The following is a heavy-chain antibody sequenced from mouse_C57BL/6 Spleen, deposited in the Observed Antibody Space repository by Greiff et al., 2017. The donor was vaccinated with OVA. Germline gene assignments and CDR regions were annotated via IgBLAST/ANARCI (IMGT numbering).Heavy chain of an antibody. J-gene: IGHJ1*03. D-gene: IGHD2-2*01. CDR3: ARLVTTKYFDV. CDR2: IWSGGST. CDR1: GFSLTSYG. V-gene: IGHV2-2*01. Sequence: VQLQQSGPGLVQPSQSLSITCTVSGFSLTSYGVHWVRQSPGKGLEWLGVIWSGGSTDYNAAFISRLSISKDNSKSQVFFKMNSLQADDTAIYYCARLVTTKYFDVWGTGTTVTVSS.